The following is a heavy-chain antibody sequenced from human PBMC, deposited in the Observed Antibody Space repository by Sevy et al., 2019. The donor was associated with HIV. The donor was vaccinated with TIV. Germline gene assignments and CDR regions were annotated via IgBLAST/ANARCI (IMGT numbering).Heavy chain of an antibody. CDR2: IYYSGST. D-gene: IGHD3-10*01. CDR3: ARLGSMMGRAFDI. CDR1: GGSISSGDYY. V-gene: IGHV4-30-4*01. Sequence: SETLSLTCTVSGGSISSGDYYWSWLRQPPGQGLEWIGYIYYSGSTYYNPSLKSRVTISVDTSKTQFSLKLSSVTAADTAVYYCARLGSMMGRAFDIWGQGTMVTVSS. J-gene: IGHJ3*02.